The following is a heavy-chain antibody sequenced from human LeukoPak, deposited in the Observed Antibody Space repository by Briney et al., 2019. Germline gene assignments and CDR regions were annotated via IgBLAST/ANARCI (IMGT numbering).Heavy chain of an antibody. CDR2: ISRGSDDK. CDR3: AREFGISRAFDI. Sequence: PGGSLRLSCAASGFTFSSYEMNWVRQAPGRGLEWVSYISRGSDDKAYADSVKGRFTISRDNGKNSLYLQMNSLTAEDTAVYYCAREFGISRAFDIWGQGTMVTVSS. V-gene: IGHV3-48*03. D-gene: IGHD3-10*01. CDR1: GFTFSSYE. J-gene: IGHJ3*02.